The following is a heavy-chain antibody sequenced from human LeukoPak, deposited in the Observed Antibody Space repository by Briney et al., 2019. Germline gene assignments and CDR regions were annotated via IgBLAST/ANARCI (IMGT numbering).Heavy chain of an antibody. CDR1: GYTFTSYG. CDR2: ISAYNGNT. V-gene: IGHV1-18*01. CDR3: ARDSHPYDFWSDQRYVDP. J-gene: IGHJ5*02. D-gene: IGHD3-3*01. Sequence: ASVKVSCKASGYTFTSYGISWVRQAPGQGLEWMGWISAYNGNTNYAQKLQGRVTMTTDTSTSTAYMELRSLRSDDTAVYYCARDSHPYDFWSDQRYVDPWGQGTLVTVSS.